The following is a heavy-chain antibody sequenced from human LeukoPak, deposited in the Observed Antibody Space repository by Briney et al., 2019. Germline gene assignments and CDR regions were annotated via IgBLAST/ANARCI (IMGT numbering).Heavy chain of an antibody. D-gene: IGHD2-21*01. CDR3: ARENSVAGFDP. J-gene: IGHJ5*02. CDR2: ITAYNDNT. CDR1: GYTFTSYG. V-gene: IGHV1-18*01. Sequence: ASVKVSCKASGYTFTSYGISWVRQAPGQGLEWMGWITAYNDNTYYAQKLQGRVTMTTDTSTSTAYMEVSSLRSEDTAVYYCARENSVAGFDPWGQGTLVTVSS.